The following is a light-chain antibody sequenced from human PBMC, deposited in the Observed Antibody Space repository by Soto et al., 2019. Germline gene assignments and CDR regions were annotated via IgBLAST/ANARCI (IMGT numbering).Light chain of an antibody. CDR1: QSISSY. J-gene: IGKJ4*01. CDR2: AAS. Sequence: DIQMTQSPSSLSASVGDRVTITCRASQSISSYLNWYQQKPGKAPKLLIYAASSLQSGVPSRFSGSGSGTEFALTISSLQPEDFATYYCQQSYSKTLTFGGGTKVDIK. CDR3: QQSYSKTLT. V-gene: IGKV1-39*01.